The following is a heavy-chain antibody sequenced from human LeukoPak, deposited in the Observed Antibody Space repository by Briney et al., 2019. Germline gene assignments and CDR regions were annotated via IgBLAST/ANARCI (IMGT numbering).Heavy chain of an antibody. CDR1: GYSFICYW. V-gene: IGHV5-51*01. D-gene: IGHD6-19*01. J-gene: IGHJ4*02. CDR3: ARLSEWHGSGSYFSYSSGWYPIY. Sequence: GESLKISCKGSGYSFICYWIGWVRQMPGKGLEWMGVIYPGDSDSRYSPSFQGQVTISADKSISTAYLQWSSLKASDTAMYYCARLSEWHGSGSYFSYSSGWYPIYWGQGTLVTVSS. CDR2: IYPGDSDS.